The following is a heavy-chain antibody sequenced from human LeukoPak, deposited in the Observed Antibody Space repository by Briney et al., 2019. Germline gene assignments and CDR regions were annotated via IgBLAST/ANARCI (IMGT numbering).Heavy chain of an antibody. CDR2: INPNSGGT. J-gene: IGHJ4*02. D-gene: IGHD6-19*01. CDR3: ATDGAVAGTAYPEY. V-gene: IGHV1-2*02. Sequence: ASVTVSCKASGYTFTGYYIHWVRQAPGQGLEWMGWINPNSGGTKYAQKFQGRVTMTRDTSISTAYMGLSSLTSDDTALYYCATDGAVAGTAYPEYWGQGTLVTVSS. CDR1: GYTFTGYY.